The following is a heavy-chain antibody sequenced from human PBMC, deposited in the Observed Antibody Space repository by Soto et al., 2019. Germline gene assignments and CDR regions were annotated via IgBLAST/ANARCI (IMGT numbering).Heavy chain of an antibody. J-gene: IGHJ4*02. CDR1: GGSISSYY. CDR3: ARVVRDGPFDY. V-gene: IGHV4-59*01. Sequence: QVQLQESGPGLVKPSETLSLTCTVSGGSISSYYWSWIRQPPGKGLEWIGYIYYSGSTNYNPSLKSRVTISVDTSKNQFSLKLSSVTAADTAVCYCARVVRDGPFDYWGQGTLVTVSS. CDR2: IYYSGST.